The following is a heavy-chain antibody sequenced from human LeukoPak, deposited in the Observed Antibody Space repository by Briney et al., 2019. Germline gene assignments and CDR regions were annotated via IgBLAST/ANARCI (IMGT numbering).Heavy chain of an antibody. D-gene: IGHD1-1*01. Sequence: PSESLSLTCTVAGRSISSYYGRWVRQPPGGGREWIGYIYLSGSANYNPSLKGRVTISVDTSKNQFSLKLTSVTAADTAVYYCASSTTGTTYAFDIWGQGTMVTVSS. CDR2: IYLSGSA. CDR3: ASSTTGTTYAFDI. J-gene: IGHJ3*02. CDR1: GRSISSYY. V-gene: IGHV4-59*01.